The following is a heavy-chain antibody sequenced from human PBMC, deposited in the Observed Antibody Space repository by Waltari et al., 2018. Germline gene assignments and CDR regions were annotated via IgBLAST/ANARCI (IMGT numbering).Heavy chain of an antibody. V-gene: IGHV4-38-2*01. Sequence: QVQLQESGPGLVKPSGTLSLTCAVSSYSISSGYYWGWVRQPPGKGLEWIGTIYHSGRAYYTPRRRGRVTISVDTSKNQFSLNLNAVTAADTAVYFCVRHGGLRAGDYWGQGTLVTVSS. CDR3: VRHGGLRAGDY. CDR1: SYSISSGYY. D-gene: IGHD3-16*01. J-gene: IGHJ4*02. CDR2: IYHSGRA.